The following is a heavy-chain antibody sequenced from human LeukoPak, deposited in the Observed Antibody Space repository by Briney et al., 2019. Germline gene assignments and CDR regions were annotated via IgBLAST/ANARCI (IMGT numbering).Heavy chain of an antibody. J-gene: IGHJ3*02. CDR2: IRNDGSKS. D-gene: IGHD1-26*01. CDR3: AKDGGSGSYFAFDI. Sequence: WGSLTLSCAASGFTFNSYGMHWVRQAPGQGREGVAFIRNDGSKSYFADSVKGRFALSRDNSKNTLYLQMSSLRPEDTAVYFCAKDGGSGSYFAFDIWGQGTMVTVSS. CDR1: GFTFNSYG. V-gene: IGHV3-30*02.